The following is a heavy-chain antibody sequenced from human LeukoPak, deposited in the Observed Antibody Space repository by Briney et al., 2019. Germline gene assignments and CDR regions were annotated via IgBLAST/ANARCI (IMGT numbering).Heavy chain of an antibody. Sequence: TSETLSLTCTVSGGSISSGDFYWSWIRQPPGKGLEWIAYVYYSGSTYYNPSLRSRITASVDTSKNQFSLKLSSVTAADTAVYYCARGPYYYGSGRNPNWFDPWGQGTLVTVSS. CDR3: ARGPYYYGSGRNPNWFDP. D-gene: IGHD3-10*01. V-gene: IGHV4-30-4*01. CDR2: VYYSGST. J-gene: IGHJ5*02. CDR1: GGSISSGDFY.